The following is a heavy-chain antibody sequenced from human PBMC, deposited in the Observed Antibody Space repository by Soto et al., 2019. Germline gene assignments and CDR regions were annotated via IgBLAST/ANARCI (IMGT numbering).Heavy chain of an antibody. V-gene: IGHV1-18*01. CDR2: ISAYNGNT. J-gene: IGHJ4*02. CDR1: GHTFSSYG. D-gene: IGHD2-15*01. Sequence: ASVKVSCKTSGHTFSSYGFTWVRQAPGQGLEWMGWISAYNGNTNYAQKFQGRVTVTTDTSTSTAYMELRSLRSVDTAVYYCARALYCSGGSCYFDHWGQGTLVTVSS. CDR3: ARALYCSGGSCYFDH.